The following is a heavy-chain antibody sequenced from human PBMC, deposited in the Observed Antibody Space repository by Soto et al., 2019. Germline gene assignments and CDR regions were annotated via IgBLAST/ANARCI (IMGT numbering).Heavy chain of an antibody. CDR3: ARGNDWKSSTFDI. V-gene: IGHV4-59*11. J-gene: IGHJ3*02. CDR2: VYYSGGT. Sequence: QVQLQESGPGLVKPSETLSLTCTVAGGSLTDHYWNWFRQSPGKGLHWIGDVYYSGGTNYHPSLKTRVTMSVDTSKTQFSLNLRSVTAADTAVYYCARGNDWKSSTFDIWGQGTMVSVSS. D-gene: IGHD2-21*01. CDR1: GGSLTDHY.